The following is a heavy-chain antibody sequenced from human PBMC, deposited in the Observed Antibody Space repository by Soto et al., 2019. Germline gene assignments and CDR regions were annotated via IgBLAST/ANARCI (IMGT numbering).Heavy chain of an antibody. D-gene: IGHD5-18*01. CDR2: IYYIGTT. J-gene: IGHJ4*02. CDR3: ARSQRGRTAFTFDY. V-gene: IGHV4-61*01. CDR1: GDSVGSQHYS. Sequence: SETLSLTCTVSGDSVGSQHYSWAWIRQSPGKGLEWIGYIYYIGTTNYNSHLKSRVTLSVDTSRNQFSLSLTSVTAADTAVYFCARSQRGRTAFTFDYWGQGVLVTVSS.